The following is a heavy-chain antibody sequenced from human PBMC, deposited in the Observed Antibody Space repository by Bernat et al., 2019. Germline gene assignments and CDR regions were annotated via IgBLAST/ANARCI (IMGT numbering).Heavy chain of an antibody. V-gene: IGHV1-8*01. Sequence: QVQLVQSGAEVKKPGASVKVSCKASGYAFTSYDINWARQATGQGLEWMGWMNPNRGNTGYAQKFQGRVTMTRNTSISTAYMELSSLRSEDTAVYYCARGPKYCSGWYLNYWGQGTLVTVSS. CDR1: GYAFTSYD. J-gene: IGHJ4*02. CDR2: MNPNRGNT. CDR3: ARGPKYCSGWYLNY. D-gene: IGHD6-19*01.